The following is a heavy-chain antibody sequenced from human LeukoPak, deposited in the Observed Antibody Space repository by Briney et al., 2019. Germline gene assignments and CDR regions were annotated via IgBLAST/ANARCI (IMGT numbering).Heavy chain of an antibody. D-gene: IGHD4-17*01. CDR3: AKAPGYGDYWYFDL. J-gene: IGHJ2*01. Sequence: GGSLRLSCAASGFTFNTYATSWVRQAPGKGLEWVSGISGSGGNTYYADSVKGRFTISRDNSKNTLFLQMNSLRAEDTAVYYCAKAPGYGDYWYFDLWGRGTLVTVSS. CDR1: GFTFNTYA. CDR2: ISGSGGNT. V-gene: IGHV3-23*01.